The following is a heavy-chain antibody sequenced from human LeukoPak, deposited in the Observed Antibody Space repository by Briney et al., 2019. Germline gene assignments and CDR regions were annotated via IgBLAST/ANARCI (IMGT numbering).Heavy chain of an antibody. J-gene: IGHJ6*02. Sequence: HPGGSLRLSCVASGFTFNNYWIHWVRQVPGKGLVWVSRINNDGSSASYVDSVKGRFTISRDNAKNTLFLQMNSLRAEDTAVYYCARRGTGHGMDVWGQGTTVIVSS. CDR1: GFTFNNYW. CDR3: ARRGTGHGMDV. D-gene: IGHD1-1*01. V-gene: IGHV3-74*01. CDR2: INNDGSSA.